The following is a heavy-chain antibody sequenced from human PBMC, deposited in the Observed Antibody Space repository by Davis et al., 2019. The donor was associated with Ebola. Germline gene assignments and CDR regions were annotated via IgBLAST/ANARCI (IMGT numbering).Heavy chain of an antibody. Sequence: AASVKVSCKASGYTFTGYYMHWVRQAPGQGLEWMGWINPNSGGTNYAQKFQGRVTMTRATSISTAYMELSRLRSDDTAVYYCARGTNRDIVLMVYADFDYWGQGTLVTVSS. CDR1: GYTFTGYY. D-gene: IGHD2-8*01. J-gene: IGHJ4*02. V-gene: IGHV1-2*02. CDR3: ARGTNRDIVLMVYADFDY. CDR2: INPNSGGT.